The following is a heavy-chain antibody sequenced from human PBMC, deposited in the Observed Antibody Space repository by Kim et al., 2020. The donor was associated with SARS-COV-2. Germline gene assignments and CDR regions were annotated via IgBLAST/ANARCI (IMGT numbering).Heavy chain of an antibody. CDR1: GFTVSSNY. Sequence: GGSLRLSCAASGFTVSSNYMSWVRQAPGKGLEWVSVIYSGGSTYYADSVKGRFTISRDNSKNTLYLQMNSLRAEDTAVYFCASRPMRGKHNYWGQGTLVTVSS. V-gene: IGHV3-66*02. D-gene: IGHD6-6*01. J-gene: IGHJ4*02. CDR2: IYSGGST. CDR3: ASRPMRGKHNY.